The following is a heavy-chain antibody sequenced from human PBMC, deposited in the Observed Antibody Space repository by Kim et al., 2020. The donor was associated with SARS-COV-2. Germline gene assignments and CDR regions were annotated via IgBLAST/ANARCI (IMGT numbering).Heavy chain of an antibody. CDR1: GGSISSSSYY. V-gene: IGHV4-39*01. D-gene: IGHD3-10*01. CDR3: ARSFLWFGELLPPSWVSFYFDY. CDR2: IYYSGST. Sequence: SETLSLTCTVSGGSISSSSYYWGWIRQPPGKGLEWIGSIYYSGSTYYNPSLKSRVTISVDTSKNQFSLKLSSVTAADTAGYYCARSFLWFGELLPPSWVSFYFDYWGQGTLVTVSS. J-gene: IGHJ4*02.